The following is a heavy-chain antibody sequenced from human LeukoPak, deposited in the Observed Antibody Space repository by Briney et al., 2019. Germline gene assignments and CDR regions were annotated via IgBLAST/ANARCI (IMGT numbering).Heavy chain of an antibody. CDR3: AREGHSSGYCGAFDI. CDR1: GFTVSSNY. V-gene: IGHV3-66*01. Sequence: GGSLRPSCAASGFTVSSNYMSWVRQAPGKGLEWVSVIYSGGSTYYADSVKGRFTISRDNSKNTLYLQMDSLKDEDMAMYYCAREGHSSGYCGAFDIWGPGTMVTVSS. J-gene: IGHJ3*02. D-gene: IGHD3-22*01. CDR2: IYSGGST.